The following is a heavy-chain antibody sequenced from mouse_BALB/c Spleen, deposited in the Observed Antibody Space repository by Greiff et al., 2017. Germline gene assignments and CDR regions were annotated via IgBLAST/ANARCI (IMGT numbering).Heavy chain of an antibody. CDR3: AREGKSSYWYFDV. CDR2: ISDGGSYT. Sequence: EVHLVESGGGLVKPGGSLKLSCAASGFTFSDYYMYWVRQTPEKRLEWVATISDGGSYTYYPDSVKGRFTISRDNAKNNLYLQMSSLKSEDTAMYYCAREGKSSYWYFDVWGAGTTVTVSS. J-gene: IGHJ1*01. D-gene: IGHD1-1*01. CDR1: GFTFSDYY. V-gene: IGHV5-4*02.